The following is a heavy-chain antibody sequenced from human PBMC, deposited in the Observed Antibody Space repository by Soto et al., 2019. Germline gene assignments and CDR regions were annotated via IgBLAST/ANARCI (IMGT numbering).Heavy chain of an antibody. CDR1: GFSLSTSGVG. CDR3: AHRPAGTFDY. V-gene: IGHV2-5*02. Sequence: QITLKESGPTLVKPTQTLTLTCTFSGFSLSTSGVGVGWIRQPPGKALEWLALIYWDDDKHYSPSLKSRLTITNDPSKNQVVLTMTNMDPVDTATSCCAHRPAGTFDYWGQGTLVTVSS. J-gene: IGHJ4*02. D-gene: IGHD6-13*01. CDR2: IYWDDDK.